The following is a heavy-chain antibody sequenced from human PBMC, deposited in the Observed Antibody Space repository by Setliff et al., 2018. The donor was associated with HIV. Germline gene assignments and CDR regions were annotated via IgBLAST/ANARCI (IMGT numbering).Heavy chain of an antibody. CDR2: ISTYSDET. D-gene: IGHD2-8*02. CDR3: ARYAASGTGWFDP. J-gene: IGHJ5*02. CDR1: GYTFTTYG. V-gene: IGHV1-18*01. Sequence: ASVKVSCKPSGYTFTTYGLSWVRQAPGQGLEWMGWISTYSDETSSSQNLQGRLTMTTDTSTGTAYLELTSLRSDDTAVYYCARYAASGTGWFDPWGQGTQVTVSS.